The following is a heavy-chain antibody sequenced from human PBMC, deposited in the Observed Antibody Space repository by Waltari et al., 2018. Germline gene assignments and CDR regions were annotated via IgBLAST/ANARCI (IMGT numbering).Heavy chain of an antibody. Sequence: EVQLVESGGGLVQPGGSLRLSCAASGFTVSSNYMSWVRQAPGQGLEWVSVIYSGGSTYYADSVKGRFTISRDNSKNTLYLQMNSLRAEDTAVYYCARDTIFGVVPQYYYYYGMDVWGQGTTVTVSS. CDR1: GFTVSSNY. D-gene: IGHD3-3*01. CDR2: IYSGGST. V-gene: IGHV3-66*02. J-gene: IGHJ6*02. CDR3: ARDTIFGVVPQYYYYYGMDV.